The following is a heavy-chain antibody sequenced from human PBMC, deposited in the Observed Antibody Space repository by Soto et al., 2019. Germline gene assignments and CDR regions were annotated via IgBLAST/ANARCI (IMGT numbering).Heavy chain of an antibody. V-gene: IGHV4-39*01. Sequence: PSETLSLTCTVSGGSISSSSYYWGWIRQPPGKGLEWIGSIYYSGSTYYNPSLKSRVTMSVDTSKNQFSLKLSSVTAADTAVYYCARSAVGGGSYYRIDYWGQGTLVTVS. CDR3: ARSAVGGGSYYRIDY. CDR1: GGSISSSSYY. CDR2: IYYSGST. D-gene: IGHD1-26*01. J-gene: IGHJ4*02.